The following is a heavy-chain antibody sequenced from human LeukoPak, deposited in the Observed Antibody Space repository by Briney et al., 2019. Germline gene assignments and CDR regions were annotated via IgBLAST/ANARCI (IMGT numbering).Heavy chain of an antibody. D-gene: IGHD3-3*01. CDR2: INTDGSST. CDR3: AREGLYDFWSGYYTFDY. J-gene: IGHJ4*02. V-gene: IGHV3-74*01. CDR1: GFTFDDYA. Sequence: GGSLRLSCAASGFTFDDYAMHWVRQAPGKGLVWVSRINTDGSSTSYADSVKGRFTISRDNAKNTLYLQMNSLRAEDTAVYYCAREGLYDFWSGYYTFDYWGQGTLVTVSS.